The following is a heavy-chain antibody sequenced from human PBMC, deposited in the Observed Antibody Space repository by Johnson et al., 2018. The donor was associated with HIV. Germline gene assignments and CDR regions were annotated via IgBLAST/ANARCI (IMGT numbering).Heavy chain of an antibody. D-gene: IGHD1-26*01. CDR3: ARGEGYSGRYHRRYALDI. CDR2: ISYDGASN. J-gene: IGHJ3*02. Sequence: VQLVESGGGVVQPGRSLRLSCVASRFTFSSYGMHWVRQAPGKGLEWVAVISYDGASNYYADSVKGRFTISRDNSKNTLYLQMNSLRAEDTAVYDCARGEGYSGRYHRRYALDIWGQGTMVTVSS. CDR1: RFTFSSYG. V-gene: IGHV3-30*03.